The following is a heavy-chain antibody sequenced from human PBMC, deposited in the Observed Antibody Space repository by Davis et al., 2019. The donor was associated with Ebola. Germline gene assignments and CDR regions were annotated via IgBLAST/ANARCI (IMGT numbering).Heavy chain of an antibody. Sequence: ASVKVSCKASGYTFTTYYLHWVRQAPGQGLEWMGWINPNSGGTNYAQKFQGRVTMTRDTSISTAYMELSRLRSDDTAVYYCARDRGEYQLLNYWYFDLWGRGTLVTVSS. V-gene: IGHV1-2*02. D-gene: IGHD2-2*01. CDR2: INPNSGGT. J-gene: IGHJ2*01. CDR1: GYTFTTYY. CDR3: ARDRGEYQLLNYWYFDL.